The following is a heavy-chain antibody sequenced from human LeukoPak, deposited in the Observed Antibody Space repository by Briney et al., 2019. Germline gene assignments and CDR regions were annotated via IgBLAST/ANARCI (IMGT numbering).Heavy chain of an antibody. CDR3: ARDNSVGDYAWWFDP. J-gene: IGHJ5*02. CDR1: GGTFSSYA. Sequence: ASVKVSCKASGGTFSSYAISWVRQAPGQGLEWMGGIIPIFGTANYAQKFQGRVTITADKSTSTAYMELSSLRSEDTAVYFRARDNSVGDYAWWFDPWGQGTLVTVSS. V-gene: IGHV1-69*06. CDR2: IIPIFGTA. D-gene: IGHD1-26*01.